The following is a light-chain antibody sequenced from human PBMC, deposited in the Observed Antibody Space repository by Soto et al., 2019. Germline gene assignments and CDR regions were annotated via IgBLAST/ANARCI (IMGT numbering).Light chain of an antibody. CDR3: SSYTTSSTHL. CDR2: DVS. J-gene: IGLJ2*01. V-gene: IGLV2-14*03. CDR1: SSDVGGYNY. Sequence: QSALTQPASVSGCPGQSITISCTGTSSDVGGYNYVSWYQQHPGKAPKLVIFDVSDRPSGVSNRFSGSKSGNTASLTISGLQPEDEAEYYCSSYTTSSTHLFGGGTKLTVL.